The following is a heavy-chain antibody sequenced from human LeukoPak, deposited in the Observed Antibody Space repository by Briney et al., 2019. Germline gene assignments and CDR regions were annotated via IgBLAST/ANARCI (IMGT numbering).Heavy chain of an antibody. CDR3: ARTRTGKPDF. V-gene: IGHV1-2*02. CDR1: GYTFIVHY. CDR2: VNPISGGT. Sequence: ASVKVSCKASGYTFIVHYIHWVRQAPGQGLDWMGWVNPISGGTNYAQKFQDRVTMTRDTSINTAYMELSSLRSDDTAVYYCARTRTGKPDFWGQGTLVTVSS. J-gene: IGHJ4*02. D-gene: IGHD1-14*01.